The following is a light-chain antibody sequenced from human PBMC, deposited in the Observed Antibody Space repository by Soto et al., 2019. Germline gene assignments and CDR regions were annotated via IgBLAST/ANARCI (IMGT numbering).Light chain of an antibody. CDR3: QQFRRSPPAFT. V-gene: IGKV3-20*01. J-gene: IGKJ2*01. CDR1: QSISSRY. CDR2: GAS. Sequence: ERVLTQSPGTLSLSPGERATLSCRASQSISSRYLTWYQHKPGQAPRLLIYGASIRATGIPDRFSGSGSGTDFTLTSSRLEPEDFAVYYCQQFRRSPPAFTFGKGNKLEI.